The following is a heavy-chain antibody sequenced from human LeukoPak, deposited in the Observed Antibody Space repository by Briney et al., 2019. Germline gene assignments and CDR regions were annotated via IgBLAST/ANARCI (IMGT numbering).Heavy chain of an antibody. J-gene: IGHJ4*02. CDR3: ARGTSGSYLEVFDY. V-gene: IGHV4-39*07. CDR1: GGSISSSSYY. D-gene: IGHD1-26*01. Sequence: PSETLSLTCTVSGGSISSSSYYWGWIRQPPGKGLEWIGSIYYSGSTYYNPSLKSRVTISVDTSKDQFSLKLSSVTAADTAVYYCARGTSGSYLEVFDYWGQGTLVTVSS. CDR2: IYYSGST.